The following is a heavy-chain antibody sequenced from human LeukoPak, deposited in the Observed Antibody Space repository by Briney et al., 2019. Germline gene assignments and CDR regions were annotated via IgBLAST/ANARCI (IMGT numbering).Heavy chain of an antibody. Sequence: GGSLRLSCAASGFTVSNTYMSWVRQMPGKGLEWMGRIDPSDSYTNYSPSFHGHVAISADKSISTAYLQWSSLQASDTAIYYCARHGLGGSGPWDYWGQGSLVTVSS. CDR1: GFTVSNTY. D-gene: IGHD6-25*01. CDR2: IDPSDSYT. J-gene: IGHJ4*02. V-gene: IGHV5-10-1*01. CDR3: ARHGLGGSGPWDY.